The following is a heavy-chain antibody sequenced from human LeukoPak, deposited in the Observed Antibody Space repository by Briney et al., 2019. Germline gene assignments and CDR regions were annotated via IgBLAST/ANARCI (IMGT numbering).Heavy chain of an antibody. Sequence: GGSLRLSCEASGFTFSSYSMNWVRQDPGKGLEWVSSISSSSSYIYYADSVKGRFTISRDNAKNSLYLQMNSLRAEDTAVYYCARAGVRFLEWLLTPRPPYFDYWGRGTLVTVSS. CDR3: ARAGVRFLEWLLTPRPPYFDY. J-gene: IGHJ4*02. V-gene: IGHV3-21*01. CDR2: ISSSSSYI. CDR1: GFTFSSYS. D-gene: IGHD3-3*01.